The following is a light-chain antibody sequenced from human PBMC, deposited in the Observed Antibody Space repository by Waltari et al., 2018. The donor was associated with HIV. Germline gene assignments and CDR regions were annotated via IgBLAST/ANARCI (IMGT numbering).Light chain of an antibody. CDR2: EVS. CDR3: SSYTSSSTRV. J-gene: IGLJ1*01. CDR1: SINGYNY. V-gene: IGLV2-14*03. Sequence: QSALTQPASVSGSPGQSIAISCTGTSINGYNYVSWYQQHPGKAPKLMSYEVSNRFSGSKSGNTASLTISGLQAEDEADYYCSSYTSSSTRVFGTGTQVTVL.